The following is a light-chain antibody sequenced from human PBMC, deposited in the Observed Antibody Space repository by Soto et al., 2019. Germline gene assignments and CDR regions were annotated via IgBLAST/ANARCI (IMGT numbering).Light chain of an antibody. Sequence: EIVVTQSPGTLSFSPGERATLSYRASQRGNSNYLARYQQQRGQAPRRLIYGALSRATGIPHRFSGSGSGTDFTLTISRREPEDFAVYYCQQYATSPPYTFGQGTKLEI. J-gene: IGKJ2*01. V-gene: IGKV3-20*01. CDR2: GAL. CDR1: QRGNSNY. CDR3: QQYATSPPYT.